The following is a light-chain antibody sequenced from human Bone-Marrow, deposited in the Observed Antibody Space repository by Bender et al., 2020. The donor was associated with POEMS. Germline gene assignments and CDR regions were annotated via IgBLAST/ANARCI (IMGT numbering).Light chain of an antibody. CDR1: NSDIGRGNH. CDR3: SSYTNRTTL. J-gene: IGLJ3*02. CDR2: EVT. Sequence: QSALTQHASVSGSPGQSITISCTGTNSDIGRGNHVSWHQHPPGNTPKLMIYEVTNRPSGVSNRFSGSKSGNTASLTISGLQAEDEADYYCSSYTNRTTLFGGGTKVTVL. V-gene: IGLV2-14*01.